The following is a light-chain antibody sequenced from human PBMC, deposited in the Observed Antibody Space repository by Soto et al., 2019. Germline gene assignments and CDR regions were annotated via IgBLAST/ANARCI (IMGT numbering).Light chain of an antibody. CDR1: QTISSN. CDR2: GAS. J-gene: IGKJ2*01. CDR3: QQYHNWPPQYT. Sequence: EIVVTQSPATLSVSPGERATLSCRASQTISSNLAWYQQKPGQAPRLLIHGASTRAAGVPARFSGSGSGTEFTLTITSLQSEDFAVYYCQQYHNWPPQYTFGQGTQLQIK. V-gene: IGKV3-15*01.